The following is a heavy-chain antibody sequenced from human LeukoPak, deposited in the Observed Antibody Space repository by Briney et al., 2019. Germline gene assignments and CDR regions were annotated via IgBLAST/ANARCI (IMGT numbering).Heavy chain of an antibody. CDR2: IHPSTGKP. J-gene: IGHJ4*02. V-gene: IGHV7-4-1*02. D-gene: IGHD3-16*02. CDR3: ARAFQSLGGLSLPDY. Sequence: GASVKVSCKASGYTFTSYYMHWVRQAPGQGLEWMGWIHPSTGKPTYAQGFTGRFVFSLDTSVSTTYLQISSLKAEDTAVYYCARAFQSLGGLSLPDYWGQGTPVTVSS. CDR1: GYTFTSYY.